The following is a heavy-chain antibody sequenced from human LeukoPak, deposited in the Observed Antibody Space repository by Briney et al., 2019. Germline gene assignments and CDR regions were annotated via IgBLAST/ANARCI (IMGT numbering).Heavy chain of an antibody. Sequence: GGSLRLSCAASGFTFSNAWMSWVRQAPGKGLEWVGRIKSKTDGGTTDYAAPVKGRFTISRDDSKNTLYLQMNSLRAEDTAVYYCAREVAAAGTDYWGQGTLVTVSS. D-gene: IGHD6-13*01. CDR2: IKSKTDGGTT. CDR1: GFTFSNAW. J-gene: IGHJ4*02. V-gene: IGHV3-15*01. CDR3: AREVAAAGTDY.